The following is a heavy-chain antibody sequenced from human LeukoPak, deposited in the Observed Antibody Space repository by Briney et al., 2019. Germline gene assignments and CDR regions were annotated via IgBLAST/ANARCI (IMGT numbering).Heavy chain of an antibody. CDR3: AKDTSIGRYCTNGVCSPFDY. Sequence: PGGSLRLSCAASDFTFSTYAMSWVRQAPGKGLEWVSSISSSGGSTYDADSVKGRFTISRDNSKNTLYLQMNSLRAEDTAVYYCAKDTSIGRYCTNGVCSPFDYWGQGTLVTVSS. D-gene: IGHD2-8*01. J-gene: IGHJ4*02. CDR2: ISSSGGST. CDR1: DFTFSTYA. V-gene: IGHV3-23*01.